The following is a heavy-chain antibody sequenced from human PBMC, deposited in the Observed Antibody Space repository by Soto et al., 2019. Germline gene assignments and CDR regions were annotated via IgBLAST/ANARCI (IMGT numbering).Heavy chain of an antibody. V-gene: IGHV4-39*01. J-gene: IGHJ4*02. CDR3: GRLEGLATISYYFDY. CDR2: VDSSGST. D-gene: IGHD3-9*01. CDR1: GGSVSSSSYY. Sequence: QLQLQESGPGLVKPSETLSLTCTVSGGSVSSSSYYWGWVRQPPGKGLEWIGSVDSSGSTYYNPSLESRVTISVDKSKNQFSLKLMSLSAADTAVYYCGRLEGLATISYYFDYWGQGALVTVSS.